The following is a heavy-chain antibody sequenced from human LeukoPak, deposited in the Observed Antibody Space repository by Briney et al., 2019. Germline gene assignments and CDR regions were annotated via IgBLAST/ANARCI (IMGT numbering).Heavy chain of an antibody. CDR3: ARGSYYNENWFDP. V-gene: IGHV1-2*02. J-gene: IGHJ5*02. Sequence: ASVKVSCKASGYTFTAYYIHWVRQAPGQGLEWMGWINPNNGGANYVQKFQGRVTMTRDTSISTAYVELSRLRSDDTAVYYCARGSYYNENWFDPWGQGTLVTVSS. D-gene: IGHD3-10*01. CDR2: INPNNGGA. CDR1: GYTFTAYY.